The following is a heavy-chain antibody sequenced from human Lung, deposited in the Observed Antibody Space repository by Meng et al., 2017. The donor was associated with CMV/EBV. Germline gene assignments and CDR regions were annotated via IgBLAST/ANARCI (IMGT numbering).Heavy chain of an antibody. CDR3: ARDRVPVAPLKWPQLWGEKF. J-gene: IGHJ4*02. V-gene: IGHV3-21*01. D-gene: IGHD2-15*01. Sequence: GEXXKISCAASGFTFSRYTMNWVRQAPGKGPEWVSSISSSSGYIYYADSVKGRFTISRDNAKNSLFLQMRSLRAEDTAVYYCARDRVPVAPLKWPQLWGEKFWXQGEXVTGAS. CDR2: ISSSSGYI. CDR1: GFTFSRYT.